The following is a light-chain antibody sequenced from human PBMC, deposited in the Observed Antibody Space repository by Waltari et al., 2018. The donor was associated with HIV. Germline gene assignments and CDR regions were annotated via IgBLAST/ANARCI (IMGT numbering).Light chain of an antibody. CDR1: SSNIGSNI. Sequence: QSVLTQPPSVSGTPGQNVTISCSGSSSNIGSNIVNWYQQLPGAAPKLLIYTNDQRPSGVPDRCAGSKSGTSSSLAISGLQSADEADYYCAAWDDSLNGMFGGGTKLTVL. CDR3: AAWDDSLNGM. CDR2: TND. V-gene: IGLV1-44*01. J-gene: IGLJ3*02.